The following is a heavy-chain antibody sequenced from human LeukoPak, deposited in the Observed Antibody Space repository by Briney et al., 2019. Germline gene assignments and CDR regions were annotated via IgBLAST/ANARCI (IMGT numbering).Heavy chain of an antibody. V-gene: IGHV6-1*01. Sequence: SQTLSLTCAISGDSVSSNSAAWNWIRQSPSRGLEWLGRTYYRSKWYNDYAVSVKSRITINPDTSKNQFSLQLNSVTPEDTAVYYCARDGTSPVASSSWYYFDYWGQGAAVTVSS. CDR1: GDSVSSNSAA. J-gene: IGHJ4*02. CDR2: TYYRSKWYN. CDR3: ARDGTSPVASSSWYYFDY. D-gene: IGHD6-13*01.